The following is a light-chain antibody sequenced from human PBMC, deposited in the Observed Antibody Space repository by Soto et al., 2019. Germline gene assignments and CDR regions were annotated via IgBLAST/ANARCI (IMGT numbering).Light chain of an antibody. CDR3: SSYAGSSNV. Sequence: SVLTQPPSASGSPGQSVAISCTGTSSDVGGYNYVSWYQQHPGKAPKLMIYEVNKRPSGVPDRFSGSKSGNTASLTVSGLQAEDEADYYCSSYAGSSNVFGTGTKGTV. CDR1: SSDVGGYNY. V-gene: IGLV2-8*01. CDR2: EVN. J-gene: IGLJ1*01.